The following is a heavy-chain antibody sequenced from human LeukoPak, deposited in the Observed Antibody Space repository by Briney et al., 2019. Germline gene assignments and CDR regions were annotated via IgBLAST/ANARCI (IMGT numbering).Heavy chain of an antibody. D-gene: IGHD4/OR15-4a*01. V-gene: IGHV4-39*07. Sequence: PSETLSLTCTVSGGSISSSSYYWGWIRQPPGKGLEWIGSIYYSGSTYYNPSLKSRVTISVDTSKNQFSLKLSSVTAADTAVYYCARVLYMVEAFDIRGQGTMVTVSS. CDR3: ARVLYMVEAFDI. CDR2: IYYSGST. CDR1: GGSISSSSYY. J-gene: IGHJ3*02.